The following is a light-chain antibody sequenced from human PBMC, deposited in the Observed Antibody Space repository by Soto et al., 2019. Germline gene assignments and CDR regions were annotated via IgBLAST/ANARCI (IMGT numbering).Light chain of an antibody. Sequence: QTVLTQPASVSGSPGQSIPISCARTGSDVGGYDYVSWYQHHPGKAPTVMIYEVTNRPSGVSNRFSGSKSGNTASLTISGLLAEDEADYDCSSYTSSSTYVIGTETKV. CDR1: GSDVGGYDY. J-gene: IGLJ1*01. CDR3: SSYTSSSTYV. CDR2: EVT. V-gene: IGLV2-14*01.